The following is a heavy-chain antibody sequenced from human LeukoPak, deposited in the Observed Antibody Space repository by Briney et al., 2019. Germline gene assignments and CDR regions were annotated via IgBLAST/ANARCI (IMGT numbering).Heavy chain of an antibody. CDR2: IYPGDSDT. Sequence: GESLKISCKGSGYSFTSYWIGWVRQMPGKGLDWMGIIYPGDSDTRYSPSFQGQVTISADKSISTAYLQWSSLKASDTAMYYCARQGWWFGEYLYYYGMDVWGQGTTVTVSS. D-gene: IGHD3-10*01. CDR3: ARQGWWFGEYLYYYGMDV. J-gene: IGHJ6*02. V-gene: IGHV5-51*01. CDR1: GYSFTSYW.